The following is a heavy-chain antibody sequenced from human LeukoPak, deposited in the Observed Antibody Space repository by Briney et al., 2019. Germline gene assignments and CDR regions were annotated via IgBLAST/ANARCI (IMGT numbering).Heavy chain of an antibody. CDR2: VYYSGST. J-gene: IGHJ4*02. CDR1: GDSVISGLYY. Sequence: SETLSLTCTVSGDSVISGLYYWTWVRRPPGKGLEWIGYVYYSGSTTYSPSLKSRVSISVDTSKNQFSLTLRSVTAADTAVYYCARGKYYGDSDYWGQGTLVTVSS. CDR3: ARGKYYGDSDY. V-gene: IGHV4-61*01. D-gene: IGHD2-21*01.